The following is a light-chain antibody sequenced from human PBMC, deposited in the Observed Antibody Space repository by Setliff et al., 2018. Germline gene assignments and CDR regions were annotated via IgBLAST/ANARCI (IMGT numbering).Light chain of an antibody. V-gene: IGLV2-23*02. J-gene: IGLJ2*01. Sequence: QSALTQPASVSGSPGQSITISCTGTTSDLGSYNLVSWYQQHPGEAPKLILYEVTQRPSGVSIRFSGSKSGSTAFLTISGLQAEDEADYYCCSYAGRSTFRVIFGGGTKVTVL. CDR2: EVT. CDR1: TSDLGSYNL. CDR3: CSYAGRSTFRVI.